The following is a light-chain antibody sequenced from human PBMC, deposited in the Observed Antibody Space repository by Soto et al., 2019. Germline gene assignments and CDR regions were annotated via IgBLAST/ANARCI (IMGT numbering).Light chain of an antibody. CDR2: EVS. CDR1: SSDIGDYNY. Sequence: QYVLTQPASVSGSPGQSITISCTGTSSDIGDYNYVSWYQQLPGKAPKLMIYEVSNRPSGVSTRFSGSKSGNTASLTISGLQAEDEADYYCSSYTSSSTPYVLFGGGTKLTVL. CDR3: SSYTSSSTPYVL. J-gene: IGLJ2*01. V-gene: IGLV2-14*01.